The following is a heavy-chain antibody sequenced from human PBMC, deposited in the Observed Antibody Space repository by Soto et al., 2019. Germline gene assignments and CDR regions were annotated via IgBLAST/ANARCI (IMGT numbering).Heavy chain of an antibody. CDR2: IRSKAYGGTT. Sequence: LRLSCTASGLTFGDYAMSWFRQAPGKGLEWLGFIRSKAYGGTTEYAASVKGRFTISRDDSKSIAYLQMNSLKTEDTAVYYCTRAPLRFLEWLYVEYGMDAWGQGTTVTVSS. CDR3: TRAPLRFLEWLYVEYGMDA. J-gene: IGHJ6*02. D-gene: IGHD3-3*01. CDR1: GLTFGDYA. V-gene: IGHV3-49*03.